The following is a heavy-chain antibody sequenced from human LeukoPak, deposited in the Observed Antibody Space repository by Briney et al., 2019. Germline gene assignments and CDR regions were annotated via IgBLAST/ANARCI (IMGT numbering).Heavy chain of an antibody. CDR2: IYYSGST. J-gene: IGHJ6*03. CDR3: ARGTQKYCSSTSCRGAYYYYMDV. CDR1: GGSFSGYY. Sequence: SETLSLTCAVYGGSFSGYYWSWIRQPPGKGLEWIGYIYYSGSTYYNPSLKSRVTISVDTSKNQFSLKLSSVTAADTAVYYCARGTQKYCSSTSCRGAYYYYMDVWGKGTTVTVSS. D-gene: IGHD2-2*01. V-gene: IGHV4-30-4*08.